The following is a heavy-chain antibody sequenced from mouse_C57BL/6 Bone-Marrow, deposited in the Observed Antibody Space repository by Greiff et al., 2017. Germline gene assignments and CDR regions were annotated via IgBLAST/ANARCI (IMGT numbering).Heavy chain of an antibody. CDR3: TSSGNYYAWFAY. J-gene: IGHJ3*01. CDR1: GFNIKDYY. CDR2: IDPEDGDT. D-gene: IGHD2-1*01. Sequence: VQLQQSGAELVRPGASVKLSCTASGFNIKDYYMHWVKQRPEQGLEWIGRIDPEDGDTEYAPKFQGKATMTADKSSSTAYLQLSTLTSEDTAVYYCTSSGNYYAWFAYWGQGTLVTVSA. V-gene: IGHV14-1*01.